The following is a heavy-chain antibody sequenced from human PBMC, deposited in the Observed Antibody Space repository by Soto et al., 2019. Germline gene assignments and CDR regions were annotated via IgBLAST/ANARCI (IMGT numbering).Heavy chain of an antibody. CDR3: TKEYIVGTTWGYFES. V-gene: IGHV3-30*18. D-gene: IGHD1-1*01. CDR2: ISYDGSNE. CDR1: GFIFSTYG. Sequence: QVQLVQSGGGVVQPGRSLRLSCVASGFIFSTYGMHWVRQVPGKGLVWVAHISYDGSNEYYADSVKGRFTVSRDNAKNTLDLQMNGLKTEDTALYYCTKEYIVGTTWGYFESWGQGALVIVSS. J-gene: IGHJ4*02.